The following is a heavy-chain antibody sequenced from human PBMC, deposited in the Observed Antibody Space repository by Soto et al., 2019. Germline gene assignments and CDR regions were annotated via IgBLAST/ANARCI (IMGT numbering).Heavy chain of an antibody. CDR2: IGSAGDT. V-gene: IGHV3-13*01. Sequence: PGGSLRLSCAASGFTLSTYDMHWVRQATGKGLEWVATIGSAGDTYYPGSLKGRFTVSRESAKNSLYLQMNSLTAGDTAMYYCARLYCSSTSCYPNHYYYYYMDVWGKGTTVTVSS. J-gene: IGHJ6*03. CDR1: GFTLSTYD. CDR3: ARLYCSSTSCYPNHYYYYYMDV. D-gene: IGHD2-2*01.